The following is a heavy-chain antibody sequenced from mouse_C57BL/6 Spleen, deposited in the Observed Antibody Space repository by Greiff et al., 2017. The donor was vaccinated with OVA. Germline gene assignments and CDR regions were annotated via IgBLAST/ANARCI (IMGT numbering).Heavy chain of an antibody. CDR3: ARSGDYSNYEAMDY. D-gene: IGHD2-5*01. CDR1: GYTFTSYG. Sequence: LQESGAELARPGASVKLSCKASGYTFTSYGISWVKQRTGQGLEWIGEIYPRSGNTYYNEKFKGKATLTADKSSSTAYMELRSLTSEDSAVYFCARSGDYSNYEAMDYWGQGTSVTVSS. V-gene: IGHV1-81*01. CDR2: IYPRSGNT. J-gene: IGHJ4*01.